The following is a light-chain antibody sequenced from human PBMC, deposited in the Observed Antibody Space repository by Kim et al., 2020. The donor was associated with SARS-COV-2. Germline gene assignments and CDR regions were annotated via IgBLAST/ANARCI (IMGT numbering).Light chain of an antibody. CDR2: DVN. V-gene: IGLV2-11*01. CDR1: TTEVDTFKY. CDR3: CSYAGTDIMR. J-gene: IGLJ2*01. Sequence: QSALTQPRSVSGSPGQSVTIPCTGTTTEVDTFKYVSWYQHHPGKAPKLMIYDVNKRPSGVPDRFSGSKSGNTASLTISGLQSEDESHYYCCSYAGTDIMRFGGGTQLTVL.